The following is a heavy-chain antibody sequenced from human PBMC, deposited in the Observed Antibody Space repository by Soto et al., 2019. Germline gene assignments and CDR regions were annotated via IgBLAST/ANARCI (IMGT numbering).Heavy chain of an antibody. CDR3: ARDLHSSSWLYYYYGMDV. D-gene: IGHD6-13*01. Sequence: GGSLRLSCAASGFTFSSYSMNWVRQAPGKGLEWVSSISSSSSYIYYADSVKGRFTISRDNAKNSLYLQMNSLRAEDTAVYYCARDLHSSSWLYYYYGMDVWGQGTTVPVSS. CDR1: GFTFSSYS. J-gene: IGHJ6*02. CDR2: ISSSSSYI. V-gene: IGHV3-21*01.